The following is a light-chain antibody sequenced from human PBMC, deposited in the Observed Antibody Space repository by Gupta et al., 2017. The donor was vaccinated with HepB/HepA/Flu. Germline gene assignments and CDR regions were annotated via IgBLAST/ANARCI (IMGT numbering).Light chain of an antibody. CDR1: SSNIGAGYD. V-gene: IGLV1-40*01. CDR3: QSYDRTLKSYV. CDR2: GNT. Sequence: QSDLTQPPSVSGAPGQRVTISCTGSSSNIGAGYDVHWYQQLPGSAPKLLIYGNTNRPAGVPDRFSGSKSGTSASLAISGLLAEDEADYYCQSYDRTLKSYVFGTGTYVTVL. J-gene: IGLJ1*01.